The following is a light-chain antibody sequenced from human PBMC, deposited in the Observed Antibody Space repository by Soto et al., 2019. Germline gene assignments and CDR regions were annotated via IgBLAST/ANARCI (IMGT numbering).Light chain of an antibody. CDR1: SSDVGGYNY. CDR2: EVS. J-gene: IGLJ1*01. V-gene: IGLV2-14*01. CDR3: SSYTSSSTLYV. Sequence: ALAQPASVSGSPGQSITISCTGTSSDVGGYNYVSWYQQHPGKAPKLMIYEVSNRPSGVPNRFSGSKSGNTASLTISGLQAEDEADYYCSSYTSSSTLYVFGTGTKVTVL.